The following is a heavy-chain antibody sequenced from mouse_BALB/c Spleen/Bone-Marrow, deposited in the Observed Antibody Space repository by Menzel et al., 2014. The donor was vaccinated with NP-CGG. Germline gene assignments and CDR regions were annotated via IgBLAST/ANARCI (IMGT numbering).Heavy chain of an antibody. CDR2: INPYNGGT. D-gene: IGHD2-4*01. CDR3: AREVTYYDYAGFAY. J-gene: IGHJ3*01. V-gene: IGHV1-18*01. Sequence: EVQLVESGPELVKPGASMKISCKASGYSFTGYTMNWVKQSHGKNLEWIGLINPYNGGTSYNQKFKGKATLTVDKSSSTAYMELLSLTSEDSAVYYCAREVTYYDYAGFAYWGQGTLVTVSA. CDR1: GYSFTGYT.